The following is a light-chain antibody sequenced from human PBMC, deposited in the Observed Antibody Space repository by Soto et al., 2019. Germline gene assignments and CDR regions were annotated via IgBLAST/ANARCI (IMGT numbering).Light chain of an antibody. V-gene: IGLV2-11*01. CDR2: AVT. Sequence: QSALTQPRSVSGSPGQSVTISCTGTSSDVGGYNYVSWYQQYPGKAPKVMIYAVTKRPSGVPDRISGSKSGNTASLTISGLQAEDEADYYCCSYGGSYTHDVFGTGTKLTVL. J-gene: IGLJ1*01. CDR3: CSYGGSYTHDV. CDR1: SSDVGGYNY.